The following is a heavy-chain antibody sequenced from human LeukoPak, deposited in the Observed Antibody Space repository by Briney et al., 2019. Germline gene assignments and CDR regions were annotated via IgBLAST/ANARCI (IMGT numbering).Heavy chain of an antibody. D-gene: IGHD3-3*01. CDR3: ARDRGRGITIFGV. Sequence: GGSLRLSCAASGFTFSSYSMNWVRQAPGKGLEWVSYISSSSSTIYYADSVKGRFTISRDNAKNSLYLQMNSLRAEDTAVYYCARDRGRGITIFGVWGKGTTVTVSS. V-gene: IGHV3-48*04. CDR1: GFTFSSYS. J-gene: IGHJ6*04. CDR2: ISSSSSTI.